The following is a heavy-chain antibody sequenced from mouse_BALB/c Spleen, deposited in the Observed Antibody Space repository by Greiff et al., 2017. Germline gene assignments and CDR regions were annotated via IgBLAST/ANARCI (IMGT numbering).Heavy chain of an antibody. CDR3: TRDYGAMDY. CDR2: INPSNGGT. V-gene: IGHV1S81*02. Sequence: QVQLQQSGADLVKPGASVKLSCKASGYTFTSYYMYWVKQRPGQGLEWIGEINPSNGGTNFNEKFKSKATLTVDKSSSTAYMQLSSLTSEDSAVYYCTRDYGAMDYWGQGTSVTVSS. J-gene: IGHJ4*01. CDR1: GYTFTSYY. D-gene: IGHD1-1*02.